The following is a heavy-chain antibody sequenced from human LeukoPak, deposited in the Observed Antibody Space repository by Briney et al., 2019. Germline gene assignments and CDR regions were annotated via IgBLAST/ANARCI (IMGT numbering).Heavy chain of an antibody. CDR2: IITAGGVT. J-gene: IGHJ4*02. CDR3: AKTSRRLCSSSSCYTLDS. D-gene: IGHD2-2*02. CDR1: GFTFNNYG. Sequence: GGSLRLSCTASGFTFNNYGMSWVRQAPGKGLEWVSSIITAGGVTDYADSVKGRFTISRDNSRNTLYMQMNSLRAEDTAVYYRAKTSRRLCSSSSCYTLDSWGQGALVTVSS. V-gene: IGHV3-23*01.